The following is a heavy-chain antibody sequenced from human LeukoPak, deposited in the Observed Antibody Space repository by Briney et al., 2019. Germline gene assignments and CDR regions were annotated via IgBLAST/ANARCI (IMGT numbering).Heavy chain of an antibody. D-gene: IGHD4-11*01. V-gene: IGHV1-8*01. Sequence: GASVKVSCKASGYTFTSYDINWVRQATGQGLEWMGWMNPNSGNTGYAQKFQGRVSMTRDTSISTAYMELSRLRSDDAAVYYCARDRDSNPDYWGQGTLVTVSS. CDR2: MNPNSGNT. CDR1: GYTFTSYD. CDR3: ARDRDSNPDY. J-gene: IGHJ4*02.